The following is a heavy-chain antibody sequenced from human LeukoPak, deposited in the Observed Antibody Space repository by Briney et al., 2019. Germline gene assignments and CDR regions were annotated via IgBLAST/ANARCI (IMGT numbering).Heavy chain of an antibody. CDR1: GYTFTGYY. CDR3: AREGRGYCSSTSCLSPGFDY. D-gene: IGHD2-2*01. J-gene: IGHJ4*02. V-gene: IGHV1-2*02. CDR2: INPNSGGT. Sequence: GASAKVSCKASGYTFTGYYMHWVRQAPGQGLEWMGWINPNSGGTNYAQKFQGRVTMTRDTSISTAYMELSRLRSDDTAVYYCAREGRGYCSSTSCLSPGFDYWGQGTLVTVSS.